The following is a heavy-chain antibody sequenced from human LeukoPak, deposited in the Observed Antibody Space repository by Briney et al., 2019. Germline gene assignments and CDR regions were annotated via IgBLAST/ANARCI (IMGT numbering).Heavy chain of an antibody. CDR3: ARGGSSSWFYFDY. J-gene: IGHJ4*02. V-gene: IGHV1-24*01. D-gene: IGHD6-13*01. Sequence: ASVKVSCKVSGYTLTELSMHWVRQAPGKGLEWMGGFDPEDGETIYAQKFQGRVTMTRDTSISTAYMELSRLRSDDTAVYYCARGGSSSWFYFDYWGQGTLVTVSS. CDR1: GYTLTELS. CDR2: FDPEDGET.